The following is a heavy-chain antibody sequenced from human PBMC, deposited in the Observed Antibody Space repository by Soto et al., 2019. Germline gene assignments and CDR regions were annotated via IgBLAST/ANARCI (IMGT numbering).Heavy chain of an antibody. D-gene: IGHD3-10*01. J-gene: IGHJ4*02. V-gene: IGHV1-3*01. CDR3: ARGAPLFMGY. Sequence: QVQLVQSGAEVKKPGASVKVSCKASGYTFTSYAMHWVRQAPGQRLEWMGWINAGNGNTKYSQKFQDRVTITRDTSASPAYMELGSLGSEDTALYYCARGAPLFMGYWGQGTLVTVSS. CDR1: GYTFTSYA. CDR2: INAGNGNT.